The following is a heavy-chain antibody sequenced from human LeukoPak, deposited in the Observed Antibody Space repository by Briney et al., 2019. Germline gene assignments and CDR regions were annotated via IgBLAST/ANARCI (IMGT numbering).Heavy chain of an antibody. CDR3: ARDQKYSSSWGI. CDR1: GFTFSSYW. V-gene: IGHV3-7*01. CDR2: IKQDGSEK. Sequence: PGGSLRLSCAASGFTFSSYWMSWGRQAPGRGLEWVANIKQDGSEKYYVDSVKGRFTISRDNAKNSLYLQMNSLRAEDTAVYYCARDQKYSSSWGIWGQGTMVTVSS. J-gene: IGHJ3*02. D-gene: IGHD6-13*01.